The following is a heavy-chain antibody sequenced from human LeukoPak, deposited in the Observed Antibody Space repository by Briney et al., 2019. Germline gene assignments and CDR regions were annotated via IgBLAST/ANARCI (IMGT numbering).Heavy chain of an antibody. Sequence: SETLSLTCTVSGGSISSYYWSWIRQPPGKGLEWIGYIYYSGSTNYNPPLKSRVTISVDTSKNQFSLKLSSVTAADTAVYYCARGRIAAAEFNWFDPWGQGTLVTVSS. CDR1: GGSISSYY. D-gene: IGHD6-13*01. CDR2: IYYSGST. J-gene: IGHJ5*02. V-gene: IGHV4-59*01. CDR3: ARGRIAAAEFNWFDP.